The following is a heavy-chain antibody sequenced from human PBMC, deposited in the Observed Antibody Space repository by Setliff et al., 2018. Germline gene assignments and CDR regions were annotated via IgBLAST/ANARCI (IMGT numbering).Heavy chain of an antibody. V-gene: IGHV4-38-2*02. CDR3: ARAPTTYYTYYMDV. J-gene: IGHJ6*03. D-gene: IGHD3-3*01. CDR2: IFHSGNT. Sequence: SETLSLTCSVSGFSIRDLYFWGWVRQPPGMGLEWIGHIFHSGNTYYNSSLRGRVTISMDTSQNQFSLRLESVTAADTAVYFCARAPTTYYTYYMDVWGEGTTVTVSS. CDR1: GFSIRDLYF.